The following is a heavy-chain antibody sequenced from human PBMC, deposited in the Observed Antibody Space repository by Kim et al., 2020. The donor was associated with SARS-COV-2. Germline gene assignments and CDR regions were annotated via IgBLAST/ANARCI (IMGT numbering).Heavy chain of an antibody. D-gene: IGHD3-22*01. V-gene: IGHV3-48*03. CDR1: GFTFSSYE. CDR2: ISSSGSTI. Sequence: GGSLRLSCAASGFTFSSYEMNWVRQAPGKGLEWVSYISSSGSTIYYADSVKGRFTISRDNAKNSLYLQMNSLRAEDTAVYYCARGSSDSSGSFDYWGQGTLVTVSS. J-gene: IGHJ4*02. CDR3: ARGSSDSSGSFDY.